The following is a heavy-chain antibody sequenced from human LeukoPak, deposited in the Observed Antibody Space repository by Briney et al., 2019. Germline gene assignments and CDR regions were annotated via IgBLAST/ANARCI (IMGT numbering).Heavy chain of an antibody. CDR1: GFTFSSYG. CDR2: ISGSGGST. D-gene: IGHD3-22*01. Sequence: GGSLRLSCAASGFTFSSYGMSWVRQAPGKGLEWVSAISGSGGSTYYADSVKGRFTISRDNSKNTLYLQMNSLRAEDTAVYYCAKDLHDSSGYRGAFDIWGQGTMVTVSS. J-gene: IGHJ3*02. CDR3: AKDLHDSSGYRGAFDI. V-gene: IGHV3-23*01.